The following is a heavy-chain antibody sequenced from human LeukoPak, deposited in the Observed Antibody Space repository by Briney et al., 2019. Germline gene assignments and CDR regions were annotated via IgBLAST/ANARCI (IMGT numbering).Heavy chain of an antibody. J-gene: IGHJ5*02. V-gene: IGHV5-51*01. CDR2: IYPGDSDT. D-gene: IGHD1-26*01. Sequence: GESLKISCKGSGYSFTNYWLAWVRQMPGQGLEWMGIIYPGDSDTRYSPSFQGQVTISADKSISTAYLQWSGLMASDTAMYYCARHHYSGLYNWFDPWGQGTLVTVSS. CDR3: ARHHYSGLYNWFDP. CDR1: GYSFTNYW.